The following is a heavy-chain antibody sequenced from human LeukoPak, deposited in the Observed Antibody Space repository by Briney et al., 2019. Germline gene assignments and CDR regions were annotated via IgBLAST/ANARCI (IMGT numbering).Heavy chain of an antibody. D-gene: IGHD3-16*01. J-gene: IGHJ3*02. CDR2: ISSSSSYI. CDR3: ARVRGSAFDI. CDR1: GFTFSSYS. V-gene: IGHV3-21*01. Sequence: PGGSLRLSCAASGFTFSSYSMNWVRQAPGKGLEWVSSISSSSSYIYYADSVKGRFTISRDNAKNSLYLQMNSLRAGDTAVYYCARVRGSAFDIWGQGTMVTVSS.